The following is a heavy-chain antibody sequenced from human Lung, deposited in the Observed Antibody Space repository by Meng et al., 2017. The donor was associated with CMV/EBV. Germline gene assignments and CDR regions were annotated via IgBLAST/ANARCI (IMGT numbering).Heavy chain of an antibody. CDR1: GFTFSNYW. J-gene: IGHJ4*02. Sequence: GGSXRLXCAASGFTFSNYWMSWVRQAPGKGLEWVANIKQDGGERYYVDSVKGRFTISRDNAKNSLYLQMNSLRAEDTAVYFCARAATYYSGSGSYYDSWGQGPLVTVS. CDR3: ARAATYYSGSGSYYDS. D-gene: IGHD3-10*01. V-gene: IGHV3-7*04. CDR2: IKQDGGER.